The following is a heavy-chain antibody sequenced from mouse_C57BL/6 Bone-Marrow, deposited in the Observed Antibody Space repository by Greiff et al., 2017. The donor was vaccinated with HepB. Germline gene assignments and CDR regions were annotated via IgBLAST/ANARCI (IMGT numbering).Heavy chain of an antibody. D-gene: IGHD2-3*01. CDR1: GYSITSGYY. V-gene: IGHV3-6*01. J-gene: IGHJ3*01. CDR3: AREIVYDGYYGAWFAY. Sequence: EVKLQESGPGLVKPSQSLSLTCSVTGYSITSGYYWNWIRQFPGNKLEWMGYISYDGSNNYNPSLKNRISITRDTSKNQFFLKLNSVTTEDTATYYCAREIVYDGYYGAWFAYWGQETLVTVSA. CDR2: ISYDGSN.